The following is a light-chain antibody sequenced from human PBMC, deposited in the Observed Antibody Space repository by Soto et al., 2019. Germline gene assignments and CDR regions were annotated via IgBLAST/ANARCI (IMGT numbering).Light chain of an antibody. J-gene: IGKJ4*01. CDR3: QPSYSTPPA. CDR2: AAS. Sequence: DIQMTQSPSSLSASVGDRVTITCRASQSISSYLNWYQQKPGQAPKLLIYAASSLQSGVPSRFSGSGSGTDFTLTISSLQPEDFATYYCQPSYSTPPAFGGGTKVEIK. CDR1: QSISSY. V-gene: IGKV1-39*01.